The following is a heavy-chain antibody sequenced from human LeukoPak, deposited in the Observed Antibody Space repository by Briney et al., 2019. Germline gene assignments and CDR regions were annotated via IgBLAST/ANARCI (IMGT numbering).Heavy chain of an antibody. CDR3: ARVRSWNCSSTSCYPY. J-gene: IGHJ4*02. CDR1: GGSFSGYY. Sequence: SETLSLTCAVYGGSFSGYYWSWIRQPPGKGLEWIGEINHSGSTNYNPSLKSRVTISVDTSKNQFSLKLSSVTAADTAVYYCARVRSWNCSSTSCYPYWGQGTLVTVSS. D-gene: IGHD2-2*01. CDR2: INHSGST. V-gene: IGHV4-34*01.